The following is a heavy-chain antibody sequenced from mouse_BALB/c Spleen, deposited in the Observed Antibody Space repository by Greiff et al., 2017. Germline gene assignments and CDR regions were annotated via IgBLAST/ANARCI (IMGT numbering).Heavy chain of an antibody. CDR3: AREDYYGNYWYFDV. D-gene: IGHD2-1*01. V-gene: IGHV5-6-3*01. CDR1: GFTFSSYG. Sequence: EVQVVESGGGLVQPGGSLKLSCAASGFTFSSYGMSWVRQTPDKRLELVATINSNGGSTYYPDSVKGRFTISRDNAKNTLYLQMSSLKSEDTAMYYCAREDYYGNYWYFDVWGAGTTVTVSS. J-gene: IGHJ1*01. CDR2: INSNGGST.